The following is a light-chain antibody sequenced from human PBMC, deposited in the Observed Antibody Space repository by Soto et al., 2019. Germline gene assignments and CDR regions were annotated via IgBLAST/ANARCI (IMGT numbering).Light chain of an antibody. CDR1: QSISSNY. Sequence: EIVLTQSPGTLSLSPGERPTLSCRASQSISSNYLAWCQQKPGQAPRLLIYAASRRATGIPDRFSGSGSGTDFTLTISRLEPEDFAVYYCQHYGNSPWTFGQGTKVEI. J-gene: IGKJ1*01. V-gene: IGKV3-20*01. CDR3: QHYGNSPWT. CDR2: AAS.